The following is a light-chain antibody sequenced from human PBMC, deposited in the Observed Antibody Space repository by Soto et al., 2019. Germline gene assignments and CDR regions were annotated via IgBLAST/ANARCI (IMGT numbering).Light chain of an antibody. CDR3: QQLNSYPLT. Sequence: DIQLTQSPSFLSASVGDRVTITCRASQGLSSYLAWYQQKPGKAPKLLIYAASTLQSGVPSRFSGSGSGTEFTLTISSLQPEDFATYYCQQLNSYPLTFCPGTKVDIK. CDR2: AAS. J-gene: IGKJ3*01. CDR1: QGLSSY. V-gene: IGKV1-9*01.